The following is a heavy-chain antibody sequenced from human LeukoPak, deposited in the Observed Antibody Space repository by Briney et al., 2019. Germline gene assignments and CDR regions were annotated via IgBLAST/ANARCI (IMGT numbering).Heavy chain of an antibody. CDR1: GFIFGSYW. J-gene: IGHJ4*02. CDR2: IKQGGSEK. Sequence: GGSLRLSCAASGFIFGSYWMNWVRQAPGKGLEWVANIKQGGSEKYYVDSVKGRFTISRDNAKNSLYLQMNSLRAEDTAVYYCEGGDYWGQGTLVTVSS. D-gene: IGHD2-15*01. V-gene: IGHV3-7*01. CDR3: EGGDY.